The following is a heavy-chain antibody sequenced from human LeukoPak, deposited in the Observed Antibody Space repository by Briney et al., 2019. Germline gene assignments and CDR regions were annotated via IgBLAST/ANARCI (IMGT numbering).Heavy chain of an antibody. CDR3: ARYKRAIGLRRYYYYGMDV. Sequence: GASVKASCKASGYTFTSYDINWVRQATGQGLEWMGWMNPNSGNTGYAQKFQGRVTMTRNTSISTAYMELSSLRSEDTAVYYCARYKRAIGLRRYYYYGMDVWGQGTTVTGSS. J-gene: IGHJ6*02. D-gene: IGHD1-1*01. CDR1: GYTFTSYD. CDR2: MNPNSGNT. V-gene: IGHV1-8*01.